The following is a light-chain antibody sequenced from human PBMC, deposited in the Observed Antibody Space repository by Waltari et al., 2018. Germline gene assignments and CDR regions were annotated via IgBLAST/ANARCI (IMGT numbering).Light chain of an antibody. CDR1: QSVSNN. V-gene: IGKV3-15*01. J-gene: IGKJ1*01. Sequence: ERVMTQSPATLSVYPGERATLSCRASQSVSNNLAWYQQKPGQAPRLLIYGASTRATDIPARFSGSGSGTEFTLTISSLQSEDFAVYYCQQYNNWLWTFGQGTKVEVK. CDR3: QQYNNWLWT. CDR2: GAS.